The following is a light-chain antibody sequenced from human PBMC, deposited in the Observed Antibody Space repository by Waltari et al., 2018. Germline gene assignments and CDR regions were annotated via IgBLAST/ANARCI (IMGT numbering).Light chain of an antibody. CDR2: EVI. Sequence: QSALAQPASVSGSPGQSLTISCPGPRSAVGSYYLASWYQQHPGKVPKLMIYEVIKRPSGVSNRFSGSKSGNTASLTISGLQAEDEADYYCCSYVGGSSLIFGGGTKLTVL. CDR3: CSYVGGSSLI. V-gene: IGLV2-23*02. CDR1: RSAVGSYYL. J-gene: IGLJ2*01.